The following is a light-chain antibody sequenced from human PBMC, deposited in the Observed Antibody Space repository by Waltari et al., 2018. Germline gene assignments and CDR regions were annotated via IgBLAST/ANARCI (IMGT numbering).Light chain of an antibody. CDR2: DVN. CDR1: GDDIGGFEY. V-gene: IGLV2-11*01. J-gene: IGLJ1*01. Sequence: QSALPQPPSVSGSPGQSVTTSCTGTGDDIGGFEYVSWYQQDPGKAPKLLIYDVNKRPSGVPGRFSGSKSGNTASLTISRLQAEDESAYYCCSYAGTYSYVFGIGTEVTVL. CDR3: CSYAGTYSYV.